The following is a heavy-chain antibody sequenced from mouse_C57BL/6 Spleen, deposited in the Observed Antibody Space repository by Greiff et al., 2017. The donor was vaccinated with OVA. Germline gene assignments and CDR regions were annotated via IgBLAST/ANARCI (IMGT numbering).Heavy chain of an antibody. J-gene: IGHJ2*01. CDR1: GFTFSSYA. V-gene: IGHV5-9-1*02. CDR3: TRDKGDYGEYFDY. CDR2: ISSGGDYI. Sequence: EVHLVESGEGLVKPGGSLKLSCAASGFTFSSYAMSWVRQTPEKRLEWVAYISSGGDYIYYADTVKGRFTISRDNARNTLYLQMSSLKSEDTAMXYCTRDKGDYGEYFDYWGQGTTLTVSS. D-gene: IGHD1-1*01.